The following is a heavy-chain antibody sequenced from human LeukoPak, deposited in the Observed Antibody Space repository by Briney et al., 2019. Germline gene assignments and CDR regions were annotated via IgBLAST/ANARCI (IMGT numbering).Heavy chain of an antibody. CDR2: IYYSGST. J-gene: IGHJ4*02. CDR3: ARAIAVAGNFDY. CDR1: GGSISSGGYY. Sequence: KPSETLSLTCTVSGGSISSGGYYWSWIRQHPGKGLEWIGYIYYSGSTYYNPSLKSRVTMSVDTSKNQFSLNLSSVTAADTAVYYCARAIAVAGNFDYWGQGTLVTVSS. V-gene: IGHV4-31*03. D-gene: IGHD6-19*01.